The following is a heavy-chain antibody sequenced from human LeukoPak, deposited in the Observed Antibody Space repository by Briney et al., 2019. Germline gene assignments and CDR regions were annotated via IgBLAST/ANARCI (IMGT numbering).Heavy chain of an antibody. J-gene: IGHJ4*02. CDR2: IYHSGST. V-gene: IGHV4-4*02. D-gene: IGHD3-22*01. CDR1: GGSIRSNNW. CDR3: AKAFDEGIVVSPEY. Sequence: KPSETLSLTCAVSGGSIRSNNWCNWVRQPPGKGLEWIGEIYHSGSTNYNPSLKSRVTISLDKSKNQFSLKLSSVTAADTAVYYCAKAFDEGIVVSPEYWGQGTLVTVSS.